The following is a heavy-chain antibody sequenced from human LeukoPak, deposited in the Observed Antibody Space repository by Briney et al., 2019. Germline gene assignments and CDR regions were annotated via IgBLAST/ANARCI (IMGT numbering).Heavy chain of an antibody. J-gene: IGHJ4*02. CDR3: ARDHYDSSGYYYFDY. Sequence: PSETLSLTCAVSGGSISSSNWWSWVRQPPGKGLEWIGEIYYSGSTYYNPSLKSRVTISVDTSKNQFSLKLSSVTAADTAVYYCARDHYDSSGYYYFDYWGQGTLVTVSS. V-gene: IGHV4-4*02. D-gene: IGHD3-22*01. CDR2: IYYSGST. CDR1: GGSISSSNW.